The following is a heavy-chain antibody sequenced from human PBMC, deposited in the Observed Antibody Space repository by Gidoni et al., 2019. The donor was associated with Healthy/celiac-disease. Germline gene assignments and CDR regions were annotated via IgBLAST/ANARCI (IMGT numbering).Heavy chain of an antibody. CDR3: AGDIIGSCDSSGYYQGQAFDI. V-gene: IGHV1-69*01. Sequence: QVQLVQSGAEVKKPGSSLKVSCKSSGGTFSSDAITWRRQAPGQGPEWMGGINPIFGTATYAQKFQGRVTITADESTSTDYMELSSLRSEDTAVYYCAGDIIGSCDSSGYYQGQAFDIWGQGTMVTVSS. J-gene: IGHJ3*02. CDR1: GGTFSSDA. CDR2: INPIFGTA. D-gene: IGHD3-22*01.